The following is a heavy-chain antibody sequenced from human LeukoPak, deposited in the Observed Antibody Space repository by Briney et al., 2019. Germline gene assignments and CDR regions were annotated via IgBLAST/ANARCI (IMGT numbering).Heavy chain of an antibody. Sequence: GGSLRLSCTASGFTFSGHWIHWVRQPPGMGLVWVPRINERGTDSMYAESVKGRFTISRDNAKNTVYLQMNSLRAEDTAVYYCVRDETLWTLDWWGQGTLASVSS. V-gene: IGHV3-74*03. CDR3: VRDETLWTLDW. J-gene: IGHJ4*02. CDR1: GFTFSGHW. D-gene: IGHD1-1*01. CDR2: INERGTDS.